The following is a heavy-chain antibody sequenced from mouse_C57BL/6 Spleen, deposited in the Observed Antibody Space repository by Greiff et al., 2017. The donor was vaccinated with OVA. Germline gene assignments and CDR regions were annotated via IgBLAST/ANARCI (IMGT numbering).Heavy chain of an antibody. CDR1: GFTFTDYY. D-gene: IGHD2-3*01. V-gene: IGHV7-3*01. CDR3: ARYDGYYVAY. Sequence: EVKLVDSGGGLVQPGGSLSLSCAASGFTFTDYYMSWVRQPPGKALEWLGFIRNKANGYTTEYSASVKGRFTISRDNSQSILYLQMNALRAEDSATYYCARYDGYYVAYWGQGTLVTVSA. CDR2: IRNKANGYTT. J-gene: IGHJ3*01.